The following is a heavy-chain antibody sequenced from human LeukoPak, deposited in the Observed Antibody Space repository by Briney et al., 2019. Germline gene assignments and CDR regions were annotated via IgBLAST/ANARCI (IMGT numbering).Heavy chain of an antibody. Sequence: ASVKVSCKASGYTFTSYGISWVRQAPGQGLEWMGWISAYNGNTNYAQKLQGRVTMTTDTSTSTAYMELRSLRSDDTAVYYCARARRLESPQRGSSSLGHWGQGTLVTVSS. J-gene: IGHJ4*02. D-gene: IGHD6-6*01. CDR3: ARARRLESPQRGSSSLGH. V-gene: IGHV1-18*01. CDR1: GYTFTSYG. CDR2: ISAYNGNT.